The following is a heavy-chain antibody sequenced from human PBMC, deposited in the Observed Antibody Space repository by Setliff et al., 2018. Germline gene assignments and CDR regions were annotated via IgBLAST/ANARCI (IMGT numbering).Heavy chain of an antibody. CDR1: GFTFSSYW. J-gene: IGHJ4*02. CDR3: ARDSFSGGSPLGY. V-gene: IGHV3-7*01. D-gene: IGHD3-10*01. Sequence: PGGSLRLSCAASGFTFSSYWMSWARQAPGKGLEWVANIKQDGSEKYYVDSVKGRFTISRDNAKNSLYLQMNSLRAEDTAVYYCARDSFSGGSPLGYWGQGTLVTVSS. CDR2: IKQDGSEK.